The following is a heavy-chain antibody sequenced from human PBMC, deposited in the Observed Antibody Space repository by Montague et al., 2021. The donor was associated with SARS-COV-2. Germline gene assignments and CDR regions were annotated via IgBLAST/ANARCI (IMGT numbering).Heavy chain of an antibody. D-gene: IGHD3-9*01. J-gene: IGHJ4*02. CDR2: ISTSGST. Sequence: TLSLTCTVSGGSISSGSYYWNWIRQPAGKGLEWIGCISTSGSTNYNPSLKSRVTISVDTSKNQFSLKLSSVTAADTAVYYCARESLHLTGYYNDYFDYWGQGTLVTVSS. CDR3: ARESLHLTGYYNDYFDY. V-gene: IGHV4-61*02. CDR1: GGSISSGSYY.